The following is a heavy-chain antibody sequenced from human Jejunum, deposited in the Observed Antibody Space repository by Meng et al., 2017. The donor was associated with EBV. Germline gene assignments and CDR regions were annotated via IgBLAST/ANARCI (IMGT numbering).Heavy chain of an antibody. V-gene: IGHV2-5*02. CDR2: IYWDDDK. CDR3: AHSPMRTSSSGYPRGFDY. J-gene: IGHJ4*02. D-gene: IGHD5-12*01. CDR1: GFSLTTSGVG. Sequence: PLKEFVPTLVKPTQTLTLTCTFSGFSLTTSGVGVGWIRQPPGKAPEWLALIYWDDDKRYSPSLKSRLTITKDTSKNQVVLTMTNMDPVDTGTYFCAHSPMRTSSSGYPRGFDYWGQGTLVTVSS.